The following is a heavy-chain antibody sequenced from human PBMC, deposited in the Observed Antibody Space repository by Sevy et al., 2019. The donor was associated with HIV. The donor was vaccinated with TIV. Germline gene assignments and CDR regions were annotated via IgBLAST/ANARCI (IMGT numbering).Heavy chain of an antibody. CDR1: GFTFITYA. V-gene: IGHV3-23*01. J-gene: IGHJ3*02. CDR2: FYGSGGAT. CDR3: AGGRYDSSGSFDAFDI. D-gene: IGHD3-22*01. Sequence: GGSLRLSCKPSGFTFITYAMNWVRQAPGKGLEWVSTFYGSGGATYYADSVKGRFTISRDNSKNTLYLQMNSLRTEDSAVYYCAGGRYDSSGSFDAFDIWGQGTMVTVSS.